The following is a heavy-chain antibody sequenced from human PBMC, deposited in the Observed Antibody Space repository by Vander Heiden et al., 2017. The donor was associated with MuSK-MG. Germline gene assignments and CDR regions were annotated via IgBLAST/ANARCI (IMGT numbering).Heavy chain of an antibody. CDR1: GYTFTGYY. CDR2: INPKTGGT. V-gene: IGHV1-2*02. J-gene: IGHJ5*02. CDR3: GRGDRTFDP. Sequence: QVHLVQSGAEVREPGASVKVSCEASGYTFTGYYIHWVRQAPGQGLEWMGWINPKTGGTSYAPKFQGRVTMTRDTSISTVYMELSSLRSDDTAVYYCGRGDRTFDPWGQGTLVTVSS.